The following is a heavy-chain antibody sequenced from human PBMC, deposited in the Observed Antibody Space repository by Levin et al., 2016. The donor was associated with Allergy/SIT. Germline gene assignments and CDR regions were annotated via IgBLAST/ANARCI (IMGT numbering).Heavy chain of an antibody. V-gene: IGHV3-74*01. CDR1: GFTFSTYS. CDR3: ARDPVNGVLGFDY. J-gene: IGHJ4*02. Sequence: GESLKISCAASGFTFSTYSMNWVRQAPGKGLVWVSRINSDGSNTHYADSVKGRFTISRDNAKNTLFLQMNSLRAEDTAMYYCARDPVNGVLGFDYWGQGALVTVSS. D-gene: IGHD2-8*01. CDR2: INSDGSNT.